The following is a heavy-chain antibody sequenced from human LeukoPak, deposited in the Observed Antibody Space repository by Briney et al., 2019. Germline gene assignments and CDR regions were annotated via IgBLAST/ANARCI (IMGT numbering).Heavy chain of an antibody. CDR2: ISGSDGST. Sequence: GGSLRLSCAASGFTFSSYDMSWVREAPGKGLEWVSSISGSDGSTYCADSVKGRFTISRDNSKNTLYLQMNSLRAEDTAVYYCAKDDRMLRGQFYYSYGMDVWGKGTTVTVSS. CDR3: AKDDRMLRGQFYYSYGMDV. D-gene: IGHD3-10*01. J-gene: IGHJ6*04. CDR1: GFTFSSYD. V-gene: IGHV3-23*01.